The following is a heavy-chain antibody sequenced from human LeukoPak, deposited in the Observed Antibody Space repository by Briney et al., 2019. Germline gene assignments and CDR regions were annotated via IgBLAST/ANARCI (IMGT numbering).Heavy chain of an antibody. J-gene: IGHJ4*02. CDR3: ARDRRQWLLLGGLDY. CDR2: IWYDGSNK. D-gene: IGHD3-22*01. V-gene: IGHV3-33*01. CDR1: GFTFSIYG. Sequence: GGSLRLSCAACGFTFSIYGMHWVRQAQGKGLEWVAVIWYDGSNKYYADSVKGRFTISRDNSKNTLYLQMNSLRAEDTAVYYCARDRRQWLLLGGLDYWGQGTLVTVSS.